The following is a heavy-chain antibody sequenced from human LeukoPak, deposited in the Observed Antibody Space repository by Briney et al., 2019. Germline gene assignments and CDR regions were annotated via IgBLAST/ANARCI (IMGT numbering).Heavy chain of an antibody. D-gene: IGHD6-19*01. CDR1: GFTFSRYY. CDR3: ARGTPSSSGWLYYGMDV. V-gene: IGHV3-74*01. CDR2: IKTDGSST. J-gene: IGHJ6*02. Sequence: GGSLRLSCAASGFTFSRYYMQWVRQAPGKGQVWVSGIKTDGSSTRYADSVKGRFTISRDNAKNTLYLQMNSLRAEDTAVYYCARGTPSSSGWLYYGMDVWGQGTTVTVSS.